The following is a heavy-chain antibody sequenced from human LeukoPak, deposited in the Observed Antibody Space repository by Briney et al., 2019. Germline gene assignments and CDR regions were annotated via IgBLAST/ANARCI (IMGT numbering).Heavy chain of an antibody. Sequence: SETLSLTCSVSGASINDYYWTWIRQPPGKGLEWVGYVYHTGTSGYHPSLKSRVAMSLDTSKNQVSLKLSSVTAADTAVYFCTRVVNGGHFDYWGQGTLVTVSS. J-gene: IGHJ4*02. CDR1: GASINDYY. V-gene: IGHV4-59*12. D-gene: IGHD2-8*01. CDR2: VYHTGTS. CDR3: TRVVNGGHFDY.